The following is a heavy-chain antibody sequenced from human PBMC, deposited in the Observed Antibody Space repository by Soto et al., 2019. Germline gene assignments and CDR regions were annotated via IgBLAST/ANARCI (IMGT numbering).Heavy chain of an antibody. V-gene: IGHV3-30*18. CDR1: GFIFRTYG. CDR3: AKDLLLTTITPVGY. D-gene: IGHD4-4*01. J-gene: IGHJ4*02. Sequence: QVQLVESGGGVVQPGRSLRLSCAASGFIFRTYGMHWVRQAPGKGLEWLSVISYDGNNKYYADSVKGRFTISRDNSKNTMWLQMDSLRTEDTAVYYCAKDLLLTTITPVGYLGQGTLVTVSS. CDR2: ISYDGNNK.